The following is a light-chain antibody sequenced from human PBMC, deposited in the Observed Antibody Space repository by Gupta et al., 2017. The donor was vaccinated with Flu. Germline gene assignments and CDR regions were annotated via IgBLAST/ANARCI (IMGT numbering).Light chain of an antibody. CDR1: QGITDS. V-gene: IGKV1-16*01. J-gene: IGKJ2*01. CDR2: AAS. CDR3: QQYYDNPPT. Sequence: DIQMTQSPSSVSAFVGDRVTITCRASQGITDSLVWFQQKPGKAPKSLIFAASTLHSGVPSRFSGGGSGKVFTLTISSLQPEDFATYYCQQYYDNPPTFGQGTKLEIK.